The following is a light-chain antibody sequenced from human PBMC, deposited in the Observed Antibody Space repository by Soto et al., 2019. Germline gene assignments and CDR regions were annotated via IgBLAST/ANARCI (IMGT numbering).Light chain of an antibody. CDR2: LAS. Sequence: IVVTQSPVSLPVTPGEPASISCRSSQSLLHSRGYNYLDWYVQRPGQSPQVLIYLASNRASGVPDRFSGSGSGTDFTLKISKVEPGDVGIYYCMQTLQTPHTFGRGTKLEIK. J-gene: IGKJ2*01. CDR1: QSLLHSRGYNY. V-gene: IGKV2-28*01. CDR3: MQTLQTPHT.